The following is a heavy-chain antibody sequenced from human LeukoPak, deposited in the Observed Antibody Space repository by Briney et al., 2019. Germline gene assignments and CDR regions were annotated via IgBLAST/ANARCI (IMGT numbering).Heavy chain of an antibody. CDR3: AREVSGTYCDY. V-gene: IGHV1-69*01. J-gene: IGHJ4*02. CDR1: GGTFSNYA. D-gene: IGHD1-26*01. Sequence: GASVKVSCKASGGTFSNYAISWVRQAPGQGLEWTGGIITILGTSNYAQKFQDRLTITADESTSTAYLELSSLTSADTAVYYCAREVSGTYCDYWGQGSLVTVSS. CDR2: IITILGTS.